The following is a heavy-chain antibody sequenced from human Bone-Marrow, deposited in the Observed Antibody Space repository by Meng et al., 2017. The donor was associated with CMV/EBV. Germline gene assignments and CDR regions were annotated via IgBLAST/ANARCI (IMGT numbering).Heavy chain of an antibody. CDR3: ARRVGGSYGTLDN. J-gene: IGHJ4*02. CDR2: IYSGGSS. CDR1: GFSVSNNY. D-gene: IGHD5-18*01. V-gene: IGHV3-53*01. Sequence: SCVASGFSVSNNYTTWVRQTPGKGLEWVSVIYSGGSSYYADSVKGRFTISRDSSRNTLYLQMNSLTVEDTAVYYCARRVGGSYGTLDNWGQGTLVTVSS.